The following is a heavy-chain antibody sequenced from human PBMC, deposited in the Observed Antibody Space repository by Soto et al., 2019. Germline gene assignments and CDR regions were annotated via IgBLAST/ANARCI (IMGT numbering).Heavy chain of an antibody. V-gene: IGHV1-69*12. J-gene: IGHJ5*02. CDR2: IIPIFGTA. Sequence: QVQLVQSGAEVKKPGSSVKVSCKASGGTFSSYAISWVRQAPGQGLEWMGGIIPIFGTANYAQKFQGRVTFTADESTSTAYMELSSLRSEDTAVYYCARAALGYCSGGSCAGWFDPWGQGTLVTVSS. D-gene: IGHD2-15*01. CDR3: ARAALGYCSGGSCAGWFDP. CDR1: GGTFSSYA.